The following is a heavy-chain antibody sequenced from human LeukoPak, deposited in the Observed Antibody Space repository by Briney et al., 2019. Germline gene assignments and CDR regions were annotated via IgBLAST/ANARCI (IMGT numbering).Heavy chain of an antibody. CDR1: GFTFSSYA. V-gene: IGHV3-23*01. Sequence: PGGSLRLSCAASGFTFSSYAMSWVRQAPGKGLEWVSAISGSGGSTYYADSVKGRFTISRDNSKNTLYLQMNSLSAEDTAVYYCAWGVTYYFDYWGQGTLVTVSS. J-gene: IGHJ4*02. CDR3: AWGVTYYFDY. D-gene: IGHD3-16*01. CDR2: ISGSGGST.